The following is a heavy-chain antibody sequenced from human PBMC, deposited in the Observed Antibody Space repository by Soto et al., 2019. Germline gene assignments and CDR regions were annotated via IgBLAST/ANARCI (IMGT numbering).Heavy chain of an antibody. CDR3: ARRYSGSYSNWFDP. V-gene: IGHV2-5*02. D-gene: IGHD3-10*01. Sequence: QITLKESGPTLVKPTETLTLTCTFSGFSLSTSRVGVGWIRQPPGKALEWLAILYWDDDKRYSPSLQSRLTIPKDTSKNQVVLRMTNMDPVDTGTYYCARRYSGSYSNWFDPWGQGTLVSVSS. CDR2: LYWDDDK. CDR1: GFSLSTSRVG. J-gene: IGHJ5*02.